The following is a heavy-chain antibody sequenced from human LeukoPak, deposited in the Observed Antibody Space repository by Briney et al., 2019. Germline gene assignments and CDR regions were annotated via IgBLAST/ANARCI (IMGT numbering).Heavy chain of an antibody. V-gene: IGHV4-34*01. CDR3: ARHRYYYDSSGYYPYYFDY. J-gene: IGHJ4*02. D-gene: IGHD3-22*01. CDR2: IYYSGST. CDR1: GGSFSGYY. Sequence: SETLSLTCAVYGGSFSGYYWSWIRQPPGKGLEWIGSIYYSGSTYYNPSLKSRVTISVDTSKNQFSLKLSSVTAADTAVYYCARHRYYYDSSGYYPYYFDYWAREPWSPSPQ.